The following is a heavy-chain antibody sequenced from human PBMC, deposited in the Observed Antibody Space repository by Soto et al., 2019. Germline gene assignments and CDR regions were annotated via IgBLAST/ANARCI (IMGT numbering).Heavy chain of an antibody. CDR2: INHSGST. CDR1: GVSFSGYY. V-gene: IGHV4-34*01. D-gene: IGHD6-19*01. Sequence: SETLSLTCAVYGVSFSGYYWSWIRQAPGKGLEWIGEINHSGSTNYNPSLKSRVTISVDTSKNQLSLKLSSVTAADTAVYYCARGGIFGIAVAGRGNWFEPWGQGTLVIVSS. J-gene: IGHJ5*02. CDR3: ARGGIFGIAVAGRGNWFEP.